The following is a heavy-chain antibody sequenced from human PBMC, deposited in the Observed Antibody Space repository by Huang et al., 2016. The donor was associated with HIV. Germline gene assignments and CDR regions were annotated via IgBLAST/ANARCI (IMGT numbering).Heavy chain of an antibody. CDR2: IYYIGST. D-gene: IGHD3-10*01. V-gene: IGHV4-39*02. Sequence: QLQLQESGPGLVKPSETLSLTCTVSGGSIRSDNYYWGWIRQPPGKGLEWIGSIYYIGSTYYNPSLKRRVTITVDTAKNHFSRRMRSVTAADTAVYYCARLPGSITMIRGVITDPYWGQGTLVTVSS. CDR3: ARLPGSITMIRGVITDPY. J-gene: IGHJ4*02. CDR1: GGSIRSDNYY.